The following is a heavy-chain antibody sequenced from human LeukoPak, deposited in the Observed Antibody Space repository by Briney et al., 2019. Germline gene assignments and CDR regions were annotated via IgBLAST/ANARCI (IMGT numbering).Heavy chain of an antibody. CDR1: GFTFSSYE. CDR3: AKGGSYRSQPYFDY. J-gene: IGHJ4*02. Sequence: GGSLRLSCAASGFTFSSYEMNWVRQAPGKGLEWVSSISDSGGYTFYADSVKGRFTISRDNSKNTVYLQMNSLRAEDTAVYYCAKGGSYRSQPYFDYWGQGTPVTVSS. CDR2: ISDSGGYT. D-gene: IGHD3-16*02. V-gene: IGHV3-23*01.